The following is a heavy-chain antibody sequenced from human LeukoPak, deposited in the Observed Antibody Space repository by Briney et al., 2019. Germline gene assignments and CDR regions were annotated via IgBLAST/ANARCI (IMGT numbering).Heavy chain of an antibody. V-gene: IGHV3-74*01. D-gene: IGHD1-14*01. CDR1: GFALSNYY. J-gene: IGHJ3*02. CDR2: TNPDATTT. CDR3: VRKNRDFNAAFDI. Sequence: GGSLRLSCVASGFALSNYYMHWVRQHPGRGLVRVSHTNPDATTTRYADSVKGRFTISRDTSQNTLSLQMNSLRAEDTAVYYCVRKNRDFNAAFDIWGQGTVVTVSS.